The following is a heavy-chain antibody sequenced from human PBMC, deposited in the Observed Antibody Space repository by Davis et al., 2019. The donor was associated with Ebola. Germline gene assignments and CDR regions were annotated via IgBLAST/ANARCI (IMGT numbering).Heavy chain of an antibody. D-gene: IGHD3-3*01. CDR3: AKSGLSFGVVKYHYGMDV. CDR2: ISSSSTNI. V-gene: IGHV3-48*02. J-gene: IGHJ6*04. Sequence: GESLKISCAASGFRFATYTMNWVRQAPGKGLEWISYISSSSTNIYYADSVKGRFTISRDNAKNSLFLQMSSLRHEDTAVYYCAKSGLSFGVVKYHYGMDVWGKGTTVTVSS. CDR1: GFRFATYT.